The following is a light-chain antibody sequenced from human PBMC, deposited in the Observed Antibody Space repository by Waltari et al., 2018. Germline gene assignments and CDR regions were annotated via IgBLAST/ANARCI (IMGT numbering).Light chain of an antibody. CDR2: WKY. CDR3: AAWDDSLSGLVV. Sequence: QSVLTQPPSASGTPGQRVTMSCSGSSSNIGSNYVYWYQQLPGTAPNLLIHWKYQRPSGLPDRFSGSKSGTSASLAISGLRSEDEADYYCAAWDDSLSGLVVFGGGTKVTVL. J-gene: IGLJ2*01. V-gene: IGLV1-47*01. CDR1: SSNIGSNY.